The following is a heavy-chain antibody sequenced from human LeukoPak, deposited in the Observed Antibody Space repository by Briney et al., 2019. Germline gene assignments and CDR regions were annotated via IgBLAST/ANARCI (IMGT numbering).Heavy chain of an antibody. CDR3: XKDLKPIVPAALXWFDP. V-gene: IGHV3-30*18. CDR1: GFTFRSYG. D-gene: IGHD2-2*01. Sequence: GRSLRLSCAASGFTFRSYGMHWVRQTPGKGLEWVAVISYDGSNTYYADSAKGRFTISRDNSKNTLYLQMNSLRAEDTAVYYXXKDLKPIVPAALXWFDPWGQGTLVTVSS. J-gene: IGHJ5*02. CDR2: ISYDGSNT.